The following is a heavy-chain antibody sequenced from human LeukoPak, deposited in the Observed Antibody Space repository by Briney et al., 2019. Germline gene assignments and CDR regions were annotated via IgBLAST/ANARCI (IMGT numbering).Heavy chain of an antibody. J-gene: IGHJ4*02. CDR2: TYYRSKLYN. CDR1: GDSLSSNSAA. V-gene: IGHV6-1*01. CDR3: ARDQVVIFDY. Sequence: SQTLSLTCALSGDSLSSNSAAWTWLRQSPARGLEWLGSTYYRSKLYNDYAGEVKNQITNNPDTSKNQFSLQLNSVTPEDTAVYYCARDQVVIFDYWGQGTLVTVSS. D-gene: IGHD2-21*01.